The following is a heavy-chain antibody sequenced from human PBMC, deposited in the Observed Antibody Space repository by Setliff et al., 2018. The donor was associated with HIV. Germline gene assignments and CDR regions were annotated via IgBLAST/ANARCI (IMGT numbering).Heavy chain of an antibody. V-gene: IGHV3-30*04. D-gene: IGHD2-21*01. CDR3: ARSKRNTLWWFFEY. Sequence: GGSLRLSCAASGFIFDSYTLHWVRQTPGKGLEWVAVISYDGNDKYYGDSVKGRCTVSRDNSNSTLYLQMSSLRAEDTAVYYCARSKRNTLWWFFEYWGQGTQVTVSS. CDR2: ISYDGNDK. J-gene: IGHJ4*02. CDR1: GFIFDSYT.